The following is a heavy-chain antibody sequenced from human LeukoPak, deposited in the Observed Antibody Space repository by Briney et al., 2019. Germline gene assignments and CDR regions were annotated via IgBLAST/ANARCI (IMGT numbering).Heavy chain of an antibody. J-gene: IGHJ4*02. D-gene: IGHD5-12*01. CDR2: IHYSGGS. Sequence: SETLSLTCSVSGGSISGDNWSWLRQPPGKGLEWIGYIHYSGGSNYNPSLKSRVTMSADTSKNQFSLKLSSVTAADTAVYYCARGGRVVAIDYWGQGTLVTVSS. V-gene: IGHV4-59*01. CDR3: ARGGRVVAIDY. CDR1: GGSISGDN.